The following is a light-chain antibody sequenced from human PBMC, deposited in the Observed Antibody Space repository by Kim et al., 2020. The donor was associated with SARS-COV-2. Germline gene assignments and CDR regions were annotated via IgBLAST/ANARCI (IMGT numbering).Light chain of an antibody. CDR2: LNSDGSH. J-gene: IGLJ3*02. Sequence: QLVLTQSPSASASLGASVKLTCTLSSGHSSNLIAWHQQQAEKGPRYLMTLNSDGSHSKGDGIPDRFSGSSSGAERYLTIAGLQSDDEADYYCQTWGTGIWVFGGGTTLTVL. CDR1: SGHSSNL. V-gene: IGLV4-69*01. CDR3: QTWGTGIWV.